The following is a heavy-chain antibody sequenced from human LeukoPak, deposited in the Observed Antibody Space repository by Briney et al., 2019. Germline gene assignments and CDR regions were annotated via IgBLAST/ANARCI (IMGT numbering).Heavy chain of an antibody. J-gene: IGHJ6*02. CDR1: GYTFTGYY. CDR3: ARAYGPEGYYYYYGIDV. D-gene: IGHD3-10*01. V-gene: IGHV1-2*02. Sequence: ASVKVSCKASGYTFTGYYMHWVRQAPGQGLEWMGWINPNSGGTNYAQKFQGRVTMTRDTSISTAYTELSRLRSDDTAVYYCARAYGPEGYYYYYGIDVWGQGTTVTVSS. CDR2: INPNSGGT.